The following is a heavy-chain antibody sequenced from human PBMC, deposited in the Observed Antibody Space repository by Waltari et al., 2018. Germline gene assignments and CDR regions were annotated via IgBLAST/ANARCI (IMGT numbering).Heavy chain of an antibody. J-gene: IGHJ4*02. Sequence: QVQLVQSGAEVKKPGASVTVACKASGYTFTGSDMHWVRQAPGPGLEWMGWINPNRGGTNYAQKFQGRVTMTRYTSISTAYMELSRLRSDDTAVYYCATLSSSSFGSDYWGQGTLVTVSS. CDR2: INPNRGGT. CDR3: ATLSSSSFGSDY. CDR1: GYTFTGSD. D-gene: IGHD6-6*01. V-gene: IGHV1-2*02.